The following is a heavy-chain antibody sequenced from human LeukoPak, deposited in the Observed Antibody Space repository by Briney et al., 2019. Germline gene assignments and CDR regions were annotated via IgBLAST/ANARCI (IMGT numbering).Heavy chain of an antibody. CDR1: GFTVSSNY. D-gene: IGHD3-3*01. Sequence: AGGSLRLSCAASGFTVSSNYMSWVRQAPGKGLEWVSVIYSGGRTYYADSVKGRFTISRDNSKNPLYLQMNSLRAEDTAVYYCARVLGPYYFDYWGQGTLVTVSS. V-gene: IGHV3-66*01. J-gene: IGHJ4*02. CDR2: IYSGGRT. CDR3: ARVLGPYYFDY.